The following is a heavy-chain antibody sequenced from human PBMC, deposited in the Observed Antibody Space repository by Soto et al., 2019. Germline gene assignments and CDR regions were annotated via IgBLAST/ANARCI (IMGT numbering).Heavy chain of an antibody. V-gene: IGHV3-21*01. D-gene: IGHD4-17*01. CDR3: ARDFDDYGEMDY. CDR2: ISSSSSYI. J-gene: IGHJ4*02. CDR1: GFTFSSYS. Sequence: GGSLRLSCAASGFTFSSYSMNWVRQAPGKGLEWVSSISSSSSYIYYADTVKGRFTISRDNAKNSLYLQMNSLRAEDTAVYYCARDFDDYGEMDYWGQGTLVTVSS.